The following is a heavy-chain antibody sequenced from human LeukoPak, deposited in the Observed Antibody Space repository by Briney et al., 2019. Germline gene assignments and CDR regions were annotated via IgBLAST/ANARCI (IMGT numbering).Heavy chain of an antibody. J-gene: IGHJ3*02. D-gene: IGHD6-19*01. Sequence: AASVKVSCKASGYTFTDYYIHWVRQAPGQGLEWMGWISAYNGNTNYAQKLQGRVTMTTDTSTSTAYMELRSLRSDDTVVYYCARRGVRGGWYAGDAFDIWGQGTMVTVSS. CDR2: ISAYNGNT. CDR3: ARRGVRGGWYAGDAFDI. CDR1: GYTFTDYY. V-gene: IGHV1-18*04.